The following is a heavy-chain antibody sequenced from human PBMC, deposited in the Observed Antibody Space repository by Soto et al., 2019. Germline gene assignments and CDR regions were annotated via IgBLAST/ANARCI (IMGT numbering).Heavy chain of an antibody. Sequence: EVKLVESGGGLVQPGGSLRISCKVSGFMFSDYAMTWVRQAPGKGLEWVSSIGKSGSDRDYADSVKGRFTISRDNSENTVYLQMDSLKVEDTALYFCRKARDYWGQGTKVTVS. CDR3: RKARDY. CDR2: IGKSGSDR. CDR1: GFMFSDYA. J-gene: IGHJ4*02. V-gene: IGHV3-23*04.